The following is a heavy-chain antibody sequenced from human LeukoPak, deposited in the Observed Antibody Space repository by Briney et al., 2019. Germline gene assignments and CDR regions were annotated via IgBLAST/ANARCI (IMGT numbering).Heavy chain of an antibody. J-gene: IGHJ4*02. CDR1: GGSISSSSYH. CDR2: IYYSGDT. Sequence: SQTLSLTCTVSGGSISSSSYHSDWIRQSPGKGLERIVGIYYSGDTHYTPSLKSRLTISVYTSKNQFSLRLSSVTAADTAVYYCARTVSIRSDAWGDIKYFDYWGQGTLVTVSS. CDR3: ARTVSIRSDAWGDIKYFDY. D-gene: IGHD3-10*01. V-gene: IGHV4-39*01.